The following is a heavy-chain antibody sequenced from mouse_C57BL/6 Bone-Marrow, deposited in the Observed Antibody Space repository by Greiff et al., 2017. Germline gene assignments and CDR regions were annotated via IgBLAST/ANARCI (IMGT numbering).Heavy chain of an antibody. V-gene: IGHV5-2*01. CDR3: ARRAMITTLFDY. CDR2: INSDGGST. Sequence: EVKLVESGGGLVQPGESLKLSCESNEYEFHSHDMSWVRKTPEKRLELVAAINSDGGSTYYPDTMEIRFIISRDNTKKTLYLQMSILRSEDTALYYCARRAMITTLFDYWGQGTTLTVSS. J-gene: IGHJ2*01. CDR1: EYEFHSHD. D-gene: IGHD2-1*01.